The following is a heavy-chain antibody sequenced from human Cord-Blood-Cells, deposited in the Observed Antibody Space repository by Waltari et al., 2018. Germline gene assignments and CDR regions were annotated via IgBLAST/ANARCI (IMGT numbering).Heavy chain of an antibody. CDR1: GFTFSSYW. V-gene: IGHV3-7*01. CDR2: KKQDGSEK. J-gene: IGHJ3*02. D-gene: IGHD7-27*01. CDR3: ARSAGDDAFDI. Sequence: EVQLVESGGGLVQPGGSLRLSCAASGFTFSSYWMSWVRQAPGKGLEWGANKKQDGSEKYYVDSVKGRFTISRDNAKNSLYLQMNSLRAEDTAVYYCARSAGDDAFDIWGQGTMVTVSS.